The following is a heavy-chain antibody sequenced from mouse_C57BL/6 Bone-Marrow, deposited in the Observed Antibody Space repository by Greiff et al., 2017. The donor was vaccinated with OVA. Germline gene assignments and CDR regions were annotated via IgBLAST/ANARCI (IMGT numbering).Heavy chain of an antibody. CDR1: GFTFSSYG. CDR3: ARLYSNYVGWFAY. V-gene: IGHV5-6*01. Sequence: EVKLMESGGDLVKPGGSLKLSCAASGFTFSSYGMSWVRQTPDKRLEWVATISSGGSYTYYPESVKGRFTISRDNAKNTLYLPMSSLKSEDTAMYYCARLYSNYVGWFAYWGQGTLVTVSA. D-gene: IGHD2-5*01. J-gene: IGHJ3*01. CDR2: ISSGGSYT.